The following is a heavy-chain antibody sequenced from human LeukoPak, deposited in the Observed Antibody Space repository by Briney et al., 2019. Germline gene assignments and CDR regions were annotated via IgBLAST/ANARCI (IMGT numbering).Heavy chain of an antibody. J-gene: IGHJ4*02. CDR2: ISGSGAST. CDR3: VRDLDWGAYDY. CDR1: GFPFSTHG. Sequence: PGGSLRLSCVGSGFPFSTHGMNWGRQAPGKGLEWVSGISGSGASTYQAVSVKGRFTISRDNSKNTLHLQMNSLRTEDTAVYYCVRDLDWGAYDYWGQGTLVTVSS. V-gene: IGHV3-23*01. D-gene: IGHD3-9*01.